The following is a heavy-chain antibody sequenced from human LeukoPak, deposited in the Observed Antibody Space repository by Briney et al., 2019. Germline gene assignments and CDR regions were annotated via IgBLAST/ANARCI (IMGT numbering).Heavy chain of an antibody. J-gene: IGHJ6*03. V-gene: IGHV1-2*02. D-gene: IGHD6-19*01. CDR3: ARDGAHLSGWYLLNYYYYMDV. CDR1: GYTFTGYY. Sequence: ASVKVSCKASGYTFTGYYMHWVRQAPGQGLEWMGWINPNSGGTNYAQKFQGRVTMTRDTSISTAYMELSRLRSDDTAVYYCARDGAHLSGWYLLNYYYYMDVWGKGTTVTVSS. CDR2: INPNSGGT.